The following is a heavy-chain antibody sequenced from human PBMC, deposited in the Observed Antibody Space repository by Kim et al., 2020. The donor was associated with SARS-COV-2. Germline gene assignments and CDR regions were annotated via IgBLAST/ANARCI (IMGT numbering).Heavy chain of an antibody. D-gene: IGHD3-10*01. CDR1: GFNFNSYS. J-gene: IGHJ6*03. Sequence: GGSLRLSCTVSGFNFNSYSMNWVRQAPGKGLEWVSYISSSSSTVYYAGSVRGRFTISRDNAKNSLFLQMNSLRDDDTAVYYCARCPLSMTMVRGMITTTLCDAYNMDAWAQGPAVSVSS. V-gene: IGHV3-48*02. CDR2: ISSSSSTV. CDR3: ARCPLSMTMVRGMITTTLCDAYNMDA.